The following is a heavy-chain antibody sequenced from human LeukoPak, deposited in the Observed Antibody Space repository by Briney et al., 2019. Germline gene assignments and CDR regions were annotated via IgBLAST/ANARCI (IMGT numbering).Heavy chain of an antibody. CDR2: IYYSGST. Sequence: SETLSLTCTVSGGSISSSGYYWGWIRQPPGKGLEWIGSIYYSGSTYYNPSLKSRVTISVDTSKNQFSLKLSSVTAADTAVYYCARAAYYYDSSGPDYWGQGTLVTVSS. V-gene: IGHV4-39*01. CDR1: GGSISSSGYY. J-gene: IGHJ4*02. CDR3: ARAAYYYDSSGPDY. D-gene: IGHD3-22*01.